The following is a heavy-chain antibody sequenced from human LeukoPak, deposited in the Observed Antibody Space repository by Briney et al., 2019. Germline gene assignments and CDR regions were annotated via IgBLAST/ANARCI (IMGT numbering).Heavy chain of an antibody. CDR3: ARDSRLGDGYNEGAIRFDY. CDR1: GGSISSYY. CDR2: IYTSGST. Sequence: PETLSLTCTASGGSISSYYWSWIRQPAGKGLEWIAPIYTSGSTNYNPSLKSRVTISVDTSKNQFSLKLSSVTAADTAVYYCARDSRLGDGYNEGAIRFDYWGQGTMVTVSS. V-gene: IGHV4-4*07. J-gene: IGHJ4*02. D-gene: IGHD5-24*01.